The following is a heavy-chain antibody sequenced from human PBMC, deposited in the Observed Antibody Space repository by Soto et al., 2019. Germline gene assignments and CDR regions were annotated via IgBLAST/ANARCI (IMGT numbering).Heavy chain of an antibody. V-gene: IGHV3-21*01. CDR2: ISNSSSYI. CDR1: GFTFSSYS. J-gene: IGHJ6*02. CDR3: ARDLYSLGYGMDV. D-gene: IGHD6-13*01. Sequence: SLRLSCAASGFTFSSYSMNWVRQAPGKGLEWVSSISNSSSYIYYADSVKGRFTISRDNAKNSLYLQMNSLRAEDTAVYYCARDLYSLGYGMDVWGQGTTVTVSS.